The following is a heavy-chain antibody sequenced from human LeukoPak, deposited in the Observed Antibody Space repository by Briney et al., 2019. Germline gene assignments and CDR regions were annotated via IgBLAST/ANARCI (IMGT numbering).Heavy chain of an antibody. V-gene: IGHV6-1*01. J-gene: IGHJ3*01. CDR2: TYYRSKWYN. Sequence: SQTLSLTCAIFGDSVSSNSAAWNWIRQSPSRGLEWLGRTYYRSKWYNDYAVSVKSRITINPDTSKNQFSLQLSSVTPEDTAVYYCARILGVASLDAFDVWGQGTMVTVPS. CDR3: ARILGVASLDAFDV. D-gene: IGHD2-8*02. CDR1: GDSVSSNSAA.